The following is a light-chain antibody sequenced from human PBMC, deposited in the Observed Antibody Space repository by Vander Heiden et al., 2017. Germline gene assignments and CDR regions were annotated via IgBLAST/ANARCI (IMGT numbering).Light chain of an antibody. CDR3: QSADSSGLL. Sequence: SYELTQPPSLSVSLGQMARITCSGAALPKKYAYWYQQKPGQFPVLCRYKDSERPSGIPERVSGPSSANTVTLTISGVQAEDEAYYYSQSADSSGLLFGGGTKLTVL. V-gene: IGLV3-16*01. CDR2: KDS. CDR1: ALPKKY. J-gene: IGLJ2*01.